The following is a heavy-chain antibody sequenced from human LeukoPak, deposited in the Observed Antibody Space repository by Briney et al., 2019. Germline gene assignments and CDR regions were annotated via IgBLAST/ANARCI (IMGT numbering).Heavy chain of an antibody. Sequence: PGGSLRLSCAASGFTFDDCGMSWVRQAPGKGLEWVSGINWNGGSTGYAGSVKGRFTISRDNAKNSLYLQMNSLRAEDTALYYCARGTLKAAATDFDYWGQGTLVTVSS. CDR3: ARGTLKAAATDFDY. J-gene: IGHJ4*02. CDR2: INWNGGST. CDR1: GFTFDDCG. D-gene: IGHD6-13*01. V-gene: IGHV3-20*04.